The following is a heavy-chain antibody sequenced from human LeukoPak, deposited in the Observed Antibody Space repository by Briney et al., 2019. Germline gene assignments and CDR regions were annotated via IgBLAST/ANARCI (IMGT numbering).Heavy chain of an antibody. CDR2: ISGSGGST. Sequence: GGSLRLSCAASGFTFSSYAMSWVRQAPGKELEWVSAISGSGGSTYYADSVKGRFTISRDNSKNTLYLRMNSLRAEDTAVYYCAKDLPLPYGGRPPLGVAPPRGWYAFDIWGQGTMVTVSS. V-gene: IGHV3-23*01. D-gene: IGHD4-23*01. CDR1: GFTFSSYA. CDR3: AKDLPLPYGGRPPLGVAPPRGWYAFDI. J-gene: IGHJ3*02.